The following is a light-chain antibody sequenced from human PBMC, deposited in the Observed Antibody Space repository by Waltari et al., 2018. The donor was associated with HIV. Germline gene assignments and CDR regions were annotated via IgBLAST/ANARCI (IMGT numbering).Light chain of an antibody. CDR1: RSNIGGNF. V-gene: IGLV1-47*01. J-gene: IGLJ1*01. Sequence: QSVLTQPPSVSATPGQTINISCSGSRSNIGGNFVFWYQQVATTAPRLLVYRNDRRPSGVSDRFSGFRLGTSASLAISGLRSEDEGNYYCASWDDSLPGHVFGTGT. CDR3: ASWDDSLPGHV. CDR2: RND.